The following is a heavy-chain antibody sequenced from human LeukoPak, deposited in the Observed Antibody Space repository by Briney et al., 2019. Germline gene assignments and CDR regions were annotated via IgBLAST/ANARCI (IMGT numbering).Heavy chain of an antibody. CDR1: GFTFSTYA. CDR2: ISGSGNST. Sequence: GGSLRLACAASGFTFSTYAMSWVRQAPGKGLEWVSGISGSGNSTYYADSVKGRFTISRDNSKNTLYLQMNSLRAEDTAVYYCARGDDYYYMDVWGKGTTVTISS. D-gene: IGHD2-21*01. V-gene: IGHV3-23*01. CDR3: ARGDDYYYMDV. J-gene: IGHJ6*03.